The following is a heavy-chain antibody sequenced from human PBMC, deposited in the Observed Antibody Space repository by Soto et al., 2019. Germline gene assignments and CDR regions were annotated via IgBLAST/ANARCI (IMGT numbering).Heavy chain of an antibody. D-gene: IGHD3-22*01. Sequence: QVQLVQSGAEVKKPGASVKVSCKASGYTFTSYDINWVRQATGQGLEWMGWMNPNSGNTGYAQKFQGRVTRTRNTSISTAYMELSSLRSEDTAVYYCAIVLIGYYYSRGYYYTNWYFELWGRGTLVTVSS. CDR2: MNPNSGNT. CDR3: AIVLIGYYYSRGYYYTNWYFEL. CDR1: GYTFTSYD. V-gene: IGHV1-8*01. J-gene: IGHJ2*01.